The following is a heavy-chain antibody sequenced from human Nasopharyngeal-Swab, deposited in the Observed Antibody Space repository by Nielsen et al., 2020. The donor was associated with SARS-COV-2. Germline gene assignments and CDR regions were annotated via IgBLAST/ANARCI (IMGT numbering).Heavy chain of an antibody. J-gene: IGHJ5*02. Sequence: GSLRLSCTVSGASITSQYWSWIPQPPGKGLEWIGYISHNSGTGYKPSLKSRVTMFMDTSKNQFSLRLRSVTAADTAVYYCAKEGATGWFDPWGQGTLVTVSS. CDR2: ISHNSGT. V-gene: IGHV4-59*11. CDR1: GASITSQY. CDR3: AKEGATGWFDP.